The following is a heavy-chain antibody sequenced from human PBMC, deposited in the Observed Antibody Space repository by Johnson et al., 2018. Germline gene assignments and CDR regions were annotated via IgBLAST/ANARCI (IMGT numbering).Heavy chain of an antibody. D-gene: IGHD3-3*01. CDR1: GFTFADYA. CDR3: AKPPVGWLGEGAEYFQH. V-gene: IGHV3-9*01. Sequence: VQLVQSGGGLVQPGRSLRLSCAASGFTFADYAMHWVRPAPGKGLEWVSGISWNSGSIGYADSVEVRFTISRDNAKNSLYLQMNSLRPEDTALYYCAKPPVGWLGEGAEYFQHWGQGTLVTVSS. J-gene: IGHJ1*01. CDR2: ISWNSGSI.